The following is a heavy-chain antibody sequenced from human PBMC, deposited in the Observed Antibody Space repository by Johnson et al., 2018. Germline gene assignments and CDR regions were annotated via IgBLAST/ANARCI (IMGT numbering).Heavy chain of an antibody. CDR1: GGTFSIYA. V-gene: IGHV1-69*01. D-gene: IGHD2-15*01. CDR2: IIPIFGTS. CDR3: ARSLCSGVSCYSSNRLVLFDI. J-gene: IGHJ3*02. Sequence: QVQLVESVAEVKKPGSSVKVSCKASGGTFSIYAISWVRQAPGQGLEWMGGIIPIFGTSSYAQKFQGRITITADESTSTAYMGLSSLGAEDTALYYCARSLCSGVSCYSSNRLVLFDIWGPGTMVTVSS.